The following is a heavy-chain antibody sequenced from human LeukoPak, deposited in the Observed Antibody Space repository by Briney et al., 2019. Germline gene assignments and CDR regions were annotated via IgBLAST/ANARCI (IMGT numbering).Heavy chain of an antibody. CDR2: INPSGGST. V-gene: IGHV1-46*01. CDR3: ARARYVILRPSYYFDY. D-gene: IGHD3-3*01. J-gene: IGHJ4*02. CDR1: GGTFSSYA. Sequence: ASVKVSCRASGGTFSSYAISWARQAPGQRLEWMGIINPSGGSTSYAQKFQGRVTMTRDTSTSTVYMELSSLRSEDTAVYYCARARYVILRPSYYFDYWGQGTLVTVSS.